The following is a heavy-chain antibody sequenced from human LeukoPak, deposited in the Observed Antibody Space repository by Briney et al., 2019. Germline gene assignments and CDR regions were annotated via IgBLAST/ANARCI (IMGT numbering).Heavy chain of an antibody. CDR2: IIPIFGTA. Sequence: SVKVSCKASGGTFSSYAISWVRQAPGQGLEWMGGIIPIFGTANYAQKFQGRVTITTDGSTSTAYMELSSLRSEDTAVYYCASRRYDYVWGSYPPDAFDIWGQGTMVTVSS. CDR1: GGTFSSYA. J-gene: IGHJ3*02. V-gene: IGHV1-69*05. D-gene: IGHD3-16*02. CDR3: ASRRYDYVWGSYPPDAFDI.